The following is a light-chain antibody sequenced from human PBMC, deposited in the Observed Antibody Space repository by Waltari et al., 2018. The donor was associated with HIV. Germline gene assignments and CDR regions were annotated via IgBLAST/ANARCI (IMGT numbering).Light chain of an antibody. J-gene: IGLJ3*02. Sequence: QSVLTQPPSASGTPGQRVTISCSGSSSNIGTNTVNWYQQLPGSAPKFLMYGNHVRPSGVPDRFSGSKSGTSASLASSGLRSEDEADYYCAAWDDSLNAWVFGGGTKVTVL. CDR2: GNH. CDR1: SSNIGTNT. V-gene: IGLV1-44*01. CDR3: AAWDDSLNAWV.